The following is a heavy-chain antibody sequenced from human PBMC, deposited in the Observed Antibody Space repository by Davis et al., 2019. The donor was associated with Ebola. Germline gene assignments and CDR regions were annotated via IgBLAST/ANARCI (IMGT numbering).Heavy chain of an antibody. J-gene: IGHJ4*02. Sequence: GGSLRLSCAASGFAFSNYRLHWVRQAPGRSLEWVAVIYNDGINKYYADSVKGRFTISRDSSKNTLFLQLNSLRAEDTAFYYCAREDIGGSPFDYWGQGTLVTVSS. CDR3: AREDIGGSPFDY. CDR1: GFAFSNYR. D-gene: IGHD5-12*01. CDR2: IYNDGINK. V-gene: IGHV3-33*01.